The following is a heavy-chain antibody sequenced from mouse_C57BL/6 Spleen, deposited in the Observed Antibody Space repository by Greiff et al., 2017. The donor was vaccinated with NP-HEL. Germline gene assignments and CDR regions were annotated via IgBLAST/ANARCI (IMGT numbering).Heavy chain of an antibody. D-gene: IGHD1-1*01. CDR3: ARRVNYYGSSYDY. CDR2: IYPGDGDT. CDR1: GYAFSSSW. J-gene: IGHJ2*01. Sequence: QVQLQQSGPELVKPGASVKISCKASGYAFSSSWMNWVKQRPGKGLEWIGRIYPGDGDTNYNGKFKGKATLTADQSSSTAYMQLSSLTSEDSAVYFCARRVNYYGSSYDYWGQGTTLTVSS. V-gene: IGHV1-82*01.